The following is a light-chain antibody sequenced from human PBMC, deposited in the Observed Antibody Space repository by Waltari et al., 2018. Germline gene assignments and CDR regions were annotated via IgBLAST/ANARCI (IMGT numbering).Light chain of an antibody. V-gene: IGLV2-14*03. CDR2: DVS. J-gene: IGLJ2*01. CDR3: SSYTSSGTLRV. CDR1: SSDVGGSNY. Sequence: QSALTQPASVSGSPGQSITISCTGTSSDVGGSNYVSWYQQHPGKAPKLMIYDVSKRPSGVSNRFSGSKSGNMASLTISGLQAEDEADYYCSSYTSSGTLRVFGGGTKLTVL.